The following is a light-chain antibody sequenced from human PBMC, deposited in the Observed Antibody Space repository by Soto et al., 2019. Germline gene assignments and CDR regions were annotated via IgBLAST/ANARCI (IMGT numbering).Light chain of an antibody. V-gene: IGKV3-11*01. J-gene: IGKJ4*01. CDR3: QHRSNWPLT. Sequence: ETVFTQSPRALSLSPGERATLSCRASPSVTNYLAWYQQKPGQPPRLLIYAAFNRAAGIPARFSGSGSGTDFTLTISSLEPEDSAVYYCQHRSNWPLTFGGGTKVDIK. CDR2: AAF. CDR1: PSVTNY.